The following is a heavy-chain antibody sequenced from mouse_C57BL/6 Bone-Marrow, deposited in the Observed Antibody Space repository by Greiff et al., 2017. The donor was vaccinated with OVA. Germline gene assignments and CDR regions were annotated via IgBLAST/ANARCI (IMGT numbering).Heavy chain of an antibody. CDR3: ARRDYYGSSYVY. V-gene: IGHV1-64*01. CDR2: IHPNSGST. Sequence: QVHVKQPGAELVKPGASVKLSCKASGYTFTSYWMHWVKQRPGQGLEWIGMIHPNSGSTNYNEKFKSKATLTVDKSSSTAYMQLSSLTSEDSAVYYCARRDYYGSSYVYWGQGTTLTVSS. D-gene: IGHD1-1*01. J-gene: IGHJ2*01. CDR1: GYTFTSYW.